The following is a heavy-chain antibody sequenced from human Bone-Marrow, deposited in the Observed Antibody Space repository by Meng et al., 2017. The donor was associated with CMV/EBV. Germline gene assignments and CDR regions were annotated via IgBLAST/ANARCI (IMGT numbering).Heavy chain of an antibody. Sequence: GGSLRLSYAASGFAFNTYGMHWVRQAPGKGLEWVAFIRSDGRNKYYAESLKGRFTISRDNSKNTLYLQMNNLRAEDTAVYQCAKDHGGLNRGGSGPGDWGQGTLVTVSS. CDR3: AKDHGGLNRGGSGPGD. V-gene: IGHV3-30*02. J-gene: IGHJ4*02. CDR1: GFAFNTYG. CDR2: IRSDGRNK. D-gene: IGHD3-3*01.